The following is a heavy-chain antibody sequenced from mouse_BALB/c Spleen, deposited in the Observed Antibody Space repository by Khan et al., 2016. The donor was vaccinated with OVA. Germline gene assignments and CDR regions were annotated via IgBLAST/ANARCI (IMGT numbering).Heavy chain of an antibody. Sequence: QVQLKQSGPGLVAPSQSLSITCTVSGFSLTSHGVHWVRQPPGKGLEWLGVIWAGGSTNYNSALMSRLSICKDSSKSQVFLKVNSLQTDVTAIYYCARNREPDYFDYWGQGTTLIVSS. CDR3: ARNREPDYFDY. V-gene: IGHV2-9*02. J-gene: IGHJ2*01. CDR1: GFSLTSHG. CDR2: IWAGGST.